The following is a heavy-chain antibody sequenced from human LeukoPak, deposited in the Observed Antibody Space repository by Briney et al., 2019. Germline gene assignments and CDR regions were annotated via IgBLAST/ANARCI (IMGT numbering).Heavy chain of an antibody. D-gene: IGHD6-13*01. V-gene: IGHV3-21*01. CDR2: ISSSSSYI. CDR1: GFTFSSYS. CDR3: ARGEVAAAEGFDY. Sequence: KPGGSLRLSCAASGFTFSSYSMNWVRQAPGKGLEWVSSISSSSSYIYYADSVKGRFTISRDNAKNSLYLQMNSLRAEDTAVYYCARGEVAAAEGFDYWGQGTLVTVSS. J-gene: IGHJ4*02.